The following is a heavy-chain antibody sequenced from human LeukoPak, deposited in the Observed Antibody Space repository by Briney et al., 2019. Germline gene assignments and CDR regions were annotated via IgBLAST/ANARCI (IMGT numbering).Heavy chain of an antibody. D-gene: IGHD6-13*01. V-gene: IGHV3-7*01. J-gene: IGHJ4*02. CDR3: ARQLYSSSWSAFDY. Sequence: GGSLRLSCAASGITFRSYWMSWVRQAPGKGLEWVANIKQDGSEKYYVDSVKGRFTISRDNAKNSLYLQMNSLRAEDTAVYYCARQLYSSSWSAFDYWGQGTLVTVSS. CDR1: GITFRSYW. CDR2: IKQDGSEK.